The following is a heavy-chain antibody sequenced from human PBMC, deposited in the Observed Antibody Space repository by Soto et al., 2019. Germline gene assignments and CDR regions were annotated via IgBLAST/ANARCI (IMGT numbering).Heavy chain of an antibody. V-gene: IGHV3-11*01. D-gene: IGHD6-19*01. CDR3: ARGAAVVSYGNYYYGMGV. Sequence: QVQLVESGGGLVKPGGSLRLSCAASGFTFSDYYMSWIRQAPGKGLEWVSYISSSGSTIYYADSVKGRFTISRDNAKNALYLEMHSRRAEDTAVYYCARGAAVVSYGNYYYGMGVWGQGTTVTVSS. J-gene: IGHJ6*02. CDR2: ISSSGSTI. CDR1: GFTFSDYY.